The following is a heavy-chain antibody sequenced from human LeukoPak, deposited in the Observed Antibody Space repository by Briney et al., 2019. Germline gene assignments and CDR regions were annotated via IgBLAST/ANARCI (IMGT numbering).Heavy chain of an antibody. CDR1: GGSFSGYY. Sequence: SETLSLTCAVYGGSFSGYYWSWIRQPPGKGLEWIGEINHSGTTNYNPSLKSRVTISVDTSTNQFSLKLSSVTAADTAVYYCARIRYDFWSGYYFSTGFDYWGQGTLVTVSS. CDR3: ARIRYDFWSGYYFSTGFDY. D-gene: IGHD3-3*01. J-gene: IGHJ4*02. V-gene: IGHV4-34*01. CDR2: INHSGTT.